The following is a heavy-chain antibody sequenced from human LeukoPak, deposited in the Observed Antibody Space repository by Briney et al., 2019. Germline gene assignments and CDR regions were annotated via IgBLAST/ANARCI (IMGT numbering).Heavy chain of an antibody. D-gene: IGHD6-6*01. CDR1: GFTFSDYY. CDR2: ISSSGSTI. V-gene: IGHV3-11*04. J-gene: IGHJ6*03. CDR3: ARDASSSSPYYYYMDV. Sequence: GGSLRLSCAASGFTFSDYYMSWICQAPGKGLEWVSYISSSGSTIYYADSVKGRFTISRDNAKNSLYLQMNSLRAEDTAVYYCARDASSSSPYYYYMDVWGKGTTVTVSS.